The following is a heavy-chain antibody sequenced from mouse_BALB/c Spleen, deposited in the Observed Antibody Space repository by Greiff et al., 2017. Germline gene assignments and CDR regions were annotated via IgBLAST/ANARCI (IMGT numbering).Heavy chain of an antibody. J-gene: IGHJ3*01. CDR2: IDPENGDT. V-gene: IGHV14-4*02. CDR1: GFTFTDYY. CDR3: NAAYGNPSAY. D-gene: IGHD2-1*01. Sequence: EVQLQQSGAELVRSGASVKLSCTASGFTFTDYYMHWVKQRPEQGLEWIGWIDPENGDTEYAPKFQGKATMTADTSSNTAYLQLSSLTSEDTAVYYCNAAYGNPSAYWGQGTLVTVSA.